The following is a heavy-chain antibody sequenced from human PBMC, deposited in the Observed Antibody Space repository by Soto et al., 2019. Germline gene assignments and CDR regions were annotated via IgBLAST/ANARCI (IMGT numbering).Heavy chain of an antibody. CDR1: GGSISSGGYS. CDR2: IYHSGST. D-gene: IGHD7-27*01. Sequence: SETLSLTCSVSGGSISSGGYSWSWVRQPPGKGLEWIGYIYHSGSTYYNPSLKSRVTISVDRSKNQFSLKLSSVTAADTAVYYCARTTGWGKYYFDYWGQGTLVTVSS. J-gene: IGHJ4*02. V-gene: IGHV4-30-2*01. CDR3: ARTTGWGKYYFDY.